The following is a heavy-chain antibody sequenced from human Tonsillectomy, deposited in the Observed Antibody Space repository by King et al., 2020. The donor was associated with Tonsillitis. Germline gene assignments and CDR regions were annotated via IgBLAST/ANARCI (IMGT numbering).Heavy chain of an antibody. V-gene: IGHV3-23*03. Sequence: VQLVESGGGLVQPGGYLRLSCAASGFTFSSYAMSWVRQAPGKGLEWVSVIYSGGSSTYYADSVKGRFTISRDNSKNTLYLQMNSLRAEDTAVYYCAKMGGVILTAYSTFDYWGQGTLVTVSS. CDR3: AKMGGVILTAYSTFDY. D-gene: IGHD3-9*01. CDR2: IYSGGSST. J-gene: IGHJ4*02. CDR1: GFTFSSYA.